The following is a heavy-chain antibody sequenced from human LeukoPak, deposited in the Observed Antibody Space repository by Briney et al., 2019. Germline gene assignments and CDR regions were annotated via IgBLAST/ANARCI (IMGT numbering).Heavy chain of an antibody. CDR1: GFTFGSYE. V-gene: IGHV3-48*03. CDR3: ATTRRLRLDPAPEYFQH. J-gene: IGHJ1*01. Sequence: PGGSLRLSCAASGFTFGSYEMNWVRQAPGKGLEWVSYISSSGSTIYYADSVKGRFTISRDNAKNSLYLQMNSLRAEDTAVYYCATTRRLRLDPAPEYFQHWGQGTLVTVSS. CDR2: ISSSGSTI.